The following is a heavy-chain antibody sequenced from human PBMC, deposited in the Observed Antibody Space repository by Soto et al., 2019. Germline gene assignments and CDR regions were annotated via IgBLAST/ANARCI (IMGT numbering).Heavy chain of an antibody. CDR2: ITRIDDYV. J-gene: IGHJ6*02. D-gene: IGHD3-10*01. V-gene: IGHV3-21*05. Sequence: AQLVEFGGGLVKPGGSLRRSCAASGFSLSSYTVNWVRQAPGKGLEWVSCITRIDDYVYYSDSVEGRFTISRDTAKNSVYMQMIPLRVADPAVYYCARMGISLKRGVISRNHYGMDAWGQGTTVIVSS. CDR3: ARMGISLKRGVISRNHYGMDA. CDR1: GFSLSSYT.